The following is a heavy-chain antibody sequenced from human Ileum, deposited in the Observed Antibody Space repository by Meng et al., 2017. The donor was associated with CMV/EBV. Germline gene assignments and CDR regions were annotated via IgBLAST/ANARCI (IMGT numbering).Heavy chain of an antibody. CDR2: INPNNGDT. CDR1: GYTFTSYY. CDR3: ARGANYASYRVDY. D-gene: IGHD1-7*01. V-gene: IGHV1-2*02. J-gene: IGHJ4*02. Sequence: QVQLLQSGAEVKTPGASVKVSCKASGYTFTSYYIHWVRQAPGQGLEWMGWINPNNGDTNYAQKFQGGVTMTRDTSINTAYMEVTSADTAVYYCARGANYASYRVDYWGQDTLVTVSS.